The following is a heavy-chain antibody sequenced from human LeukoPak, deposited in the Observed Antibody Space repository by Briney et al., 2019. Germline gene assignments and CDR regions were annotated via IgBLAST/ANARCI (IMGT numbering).Heavy chain of an antibody. CDR2: ISSSSSYI. V-gene: IGHV3-21*01. Sequence: GGSLRLSCAASGFTVSSNYMSWVRQAPGKGLEWVSPISSSSSYIYYADSVKGRFTISRDNAKNSLYLQMNSLRAEDTAVYYCARDFLAAVVTVYFDYWGQGTLVTVSS. D-gene: IGHD2-21*02. J-gene: IGHJ4*02. CDR3: ARDFLAAVVTVYFDY. CDR1: GFTVSSNY.